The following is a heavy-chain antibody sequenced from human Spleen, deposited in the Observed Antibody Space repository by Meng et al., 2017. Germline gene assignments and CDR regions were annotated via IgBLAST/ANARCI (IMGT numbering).Heavy chain of an antibody. J-gene: IGHJ4*02. CDR1: GFTVSSNY. Sequence: GASMKLSCAAAGFTVSSNYTSWVRQAPGKGLEWVSVMYSDGTTYYADSVKGRFTISRDNSKNKLFLQMNSLKTYYSALYYCPRDNYSSGLYYPCDYWGQGTLVTVSS. CDR2: MYSDGTT. D-gene: IGHD3-22*01. CDR3: PRDNYSSGLYYPCDY. V-gene: IGHV3-66*02.